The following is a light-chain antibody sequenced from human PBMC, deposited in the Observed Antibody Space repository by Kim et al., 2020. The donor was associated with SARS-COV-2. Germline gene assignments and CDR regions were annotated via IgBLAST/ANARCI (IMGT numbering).Light chain of an antibody. V-gene: IGLV1-44*01. CDR2: STN. J-gene: IGLJ2*01. Sequence: QSVLTQPPAVSGTPGQGVAIFCSGSSSNVGSKSVNWYQQLPGTAPKLLIYSTNERPSGVPDRFFGSKSGTSASLAISGFQSEDEADYYCAAWDDNLNGVVFGGGTQLTVL. CDR3: AAWDDNLNGVV. CDR1: SSNVGSKS.